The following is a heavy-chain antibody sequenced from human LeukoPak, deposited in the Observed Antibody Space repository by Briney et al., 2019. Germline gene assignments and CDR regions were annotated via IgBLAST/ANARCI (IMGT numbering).Heavy chain of an antibody. D-gene: IGHD3-10*01. CDR2: IYYSGST. CDR3: ARPSGGIYFDY. CDR1: GGSISSSSYY. Sequence: SETLSLTCTVSGGSISSSSYYWGWIRQPPGKGLEWIGSIYYSGSTYYNPSLKSRVTISVDTSKNQFSLKLSSVTAADTVVYYCARPSGGIYFDYWGQGTLVTVSS. J-gene: IGHJ4*02. V-gene: IGHV4-39*01.